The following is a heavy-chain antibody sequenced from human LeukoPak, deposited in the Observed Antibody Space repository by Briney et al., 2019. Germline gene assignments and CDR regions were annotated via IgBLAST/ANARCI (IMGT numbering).Heavy chain of an antibody. V-gene: IGHV3-53*01. CDR3: ARDLSAAFDF. Sequence: GGSLRLSCAASGFTVSSSYMSWVRQAPGKGLEWVSVIYSGGSIYYADSVKGRFTISRDNSKNTLYLQMNSLRAEDTAVYYCARDLSAAFDFWGQGVLVTVSS. CDR2: IYSGGSI. J-gene: IGHJ4*02. D-gene: IGHD6-19*01. CDR1: GFTVSSSY.